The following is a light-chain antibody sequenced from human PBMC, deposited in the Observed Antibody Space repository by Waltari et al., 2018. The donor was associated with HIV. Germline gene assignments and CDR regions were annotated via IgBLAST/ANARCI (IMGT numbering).Light chain of an antibody. CDR1: TSTIGAPFD. CDR3: QSYDSSLSSWS. CDR2: GNT. V-gene: IGLV1-40*01. J-gene: IGLJ2*01. Sequence: QSVLTQPPSLSGAPGPRVTISCTGSTSTIGAPFDVPRYPQFPGKAPKLLIPGNTRRPSGVPDRFSASTSGSSASLAITGLHLEDEATYYCQSYDSSLSSWSFGGGTKLTVL.